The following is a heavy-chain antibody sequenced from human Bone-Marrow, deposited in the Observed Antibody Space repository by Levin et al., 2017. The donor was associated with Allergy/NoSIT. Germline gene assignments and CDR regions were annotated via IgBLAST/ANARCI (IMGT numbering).Heavy chain of an antibody. D-gene: IGHD3-22*01. CDR1: GFTFNRYA. J-gene: IGHJ6*02. CDR2: ISYDGSHK. V-gene: IGHV3-30*04. CDR3: AREVSSSGYYSTELRYFYAMGV. Sequence: PGGSLRLSCGGSGFTFNRYALHWVRQAPGKGLEWVAVISYDGSHKYYAESVKGRFNISRDNSNNTLHLQMNSLKGDDTAVYYCAREVSSSGYYSTELRYFYAMGVWDQGTPFTVSS.